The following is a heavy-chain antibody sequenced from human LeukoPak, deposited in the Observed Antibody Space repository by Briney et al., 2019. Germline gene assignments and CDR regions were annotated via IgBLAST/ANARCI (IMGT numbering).Heavy chain of an antibody. CDR2: MNPNSGNT. D-gene: IGHD6-13*01. J-gene: IGHJ6*02. CDR3: ARRGGGYSSSWYPGRDTATYGMDV. CDR1: GYTFTSYD. V-gene: IGHV1-8*01. Sequence: ASVKVSCKASGYTFTSYDINWVRQATGQGLEWMGWMNPNSGNTGYAQKFQGRVTMTRNTSISTAYMELSSLRSEDTAVYYCARRGGGYSSSWYPGRDTATYGMDVWGQGTTVTVSS.